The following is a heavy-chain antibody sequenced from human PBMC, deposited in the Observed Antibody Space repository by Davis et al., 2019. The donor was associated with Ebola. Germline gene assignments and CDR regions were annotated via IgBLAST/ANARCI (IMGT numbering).Heavy chain of an antibody. CDR1: GFTFSSYA. J-gene: IGHJ6*04. Sequence: GGSLRLSCAASGFTFSSYAMHWVRQAPGKGLEWVAVIWYDGSNKYYADSVKGRFTISRDNSKNTLYLQMNSLRAEDTAVYYCARTYYDSSGHAHGMDVWGKGTTVTVSS. CDR2: IWYDGSNK. D-gene: IGHD3-22*01. V-gene: IGHV3-33*08. CDR3: ARTYYDSSGHAHGMDV.